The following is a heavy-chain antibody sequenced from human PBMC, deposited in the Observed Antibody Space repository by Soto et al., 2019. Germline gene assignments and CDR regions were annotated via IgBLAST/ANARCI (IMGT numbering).Heavy chain of an antibody. J-gene: IGHJ5*02. Sequence: ASVKVSCKASGYTLNRYYMHWVRQAHGQGLEWMGIINPSGGSTSYAQKFQGRVTMTRDTSTSTVYMELSSLRSEDTATYYCARALSITMVVVLSSWGQGILVTVSS. V-gene: IGHV1-46*02. CDR1: GYTLNRYY. CDR3: ARALSITMVVVLSS. CDR2: INPSGGST. D-gene: IGHD3-22*01.